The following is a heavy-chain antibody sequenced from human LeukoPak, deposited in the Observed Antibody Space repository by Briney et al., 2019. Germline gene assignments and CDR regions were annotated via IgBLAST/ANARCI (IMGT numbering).Heavy chain of an antibody. V-gene: IGHV3-23*01. J-gene: IGHJ4*02. Sequence: GGSLGLSCAASGFTFSTYVMKWVRQAPGKGLEWVSSITGAGTTYYADSVKGRFTISRDNSKNTLYLEMNSLRAEDTALYYCAKSAGGGWGQGTLVTVSS. CDR1: GFTFSTYV. CDR3: AKSAGGG. D-gene: IGHD2-15*01. CDR2: ITGAGTT.